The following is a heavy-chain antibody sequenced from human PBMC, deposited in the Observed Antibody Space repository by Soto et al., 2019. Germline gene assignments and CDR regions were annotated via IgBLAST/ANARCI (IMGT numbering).Heavy chain of an antibody. V-gene: IGHV3-23*01. CDR3: AKDRTVAGTFDP. J-gene: IGHJ5*02. D-gene: IGHD6-19*01. CDR2: ISGSGGST. CDR1: GFTCRRYS. Sequence: GSLRLSYAASGFTCRRYSMIWVRQAPGKGLEWVSAISGSGGSTYYADSVKGRFTISRDNSKNTLYLQMNSLRAEDTAVYYCAKDRTVAGTFDPWGQRTLVIVSS.